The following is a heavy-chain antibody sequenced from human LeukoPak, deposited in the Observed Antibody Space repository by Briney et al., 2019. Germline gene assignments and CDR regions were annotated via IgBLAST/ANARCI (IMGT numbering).Heavy chain of an antibody. J-gene: IGHJ3*02. D-gene: IGHD1-1*01. Sequence: SETLSLTCNVSGASISRYYWSWIRQPAGKGLEWIGRIYTSANTNYSPSFKSRATISIDRSKNQFSLNLPSVTAADTAAYYCARDRIWNDAGHDPFDIWGQGTMVTVSS. CDR1: GASISRYY. CDR3: ARDRIWNDAGHDPFDI. CDR2: IYTSANT. V-gene: IGHV4-4*07.